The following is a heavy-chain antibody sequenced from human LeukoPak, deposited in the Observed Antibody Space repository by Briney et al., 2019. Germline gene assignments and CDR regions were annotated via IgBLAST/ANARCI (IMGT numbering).Heavy chain of an antibody. CDR1: GDSISSYY. D-gene: IGHD2-8*02. V-gene: IGHV3-7*01. CDR2: IKKDGSEK. CDR3: VKDAGTA. Sequence: ETLSLTCTVSGDSISSYYWSWVRQAPGKGLECVANIKKDGSEKYYINSVKGRFTISRDNAKNSLYLQMNSLRAEDTALYYCVKDAGTAWGQGTLVTVSS. J-gene: IGHJ5*02.